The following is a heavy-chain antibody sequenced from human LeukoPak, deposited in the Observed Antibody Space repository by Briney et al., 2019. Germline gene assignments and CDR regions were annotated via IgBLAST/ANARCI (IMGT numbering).Heavy chain of an antibody. Sequence: SVKVSCKASGGTFSSYAISWVRQAPGQGLEWMGGIIPILGTANYAQKFQGRVTITADESTSTAYMELSSLRSEDTAVYYCAREKGREYQLLLSGMDVWGQGTTVTVSS. CDR2: IIPILGTA. CDR1: GGTFSSYA. D-gene: IGHD2-2*01. CDR3: AREKGREYQLLLSGMDV. J-gene: IGHJ6*02. V-gene: IGHV1-69*13.